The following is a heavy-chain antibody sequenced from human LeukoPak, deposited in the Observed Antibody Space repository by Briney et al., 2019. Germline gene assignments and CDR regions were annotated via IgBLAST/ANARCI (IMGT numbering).Heavy chain of an antibody. V-gene: IGHV4-39*07. Sequence: SETLSLTCNVSGVSISSSSYYWGWIRQPPGKGLEWIGSIYSSGSTYYNSSLKSRVTISVDTSKNQFSLRLSSVTAADTAVYYCAREVDAAAAYNWFDPWGQGTLVTVSS. CDR1: GVSISSSSYY. CDR2: IYSSGST. D-gene: IGHD2-2*01. CDR3: AREVDAAAAYNWFDP. J-gene: IGHJ5*02.